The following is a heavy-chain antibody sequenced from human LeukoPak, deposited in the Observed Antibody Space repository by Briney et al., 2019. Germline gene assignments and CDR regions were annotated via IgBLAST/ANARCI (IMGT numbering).Heavy chain of an antibody. CDR3: AKGSTANFPGYYYYGTDV. D-gene: IGHD2-2*01. CDR2: ISYDGSNK. V-gene: IGHV3-30*18. Sequence: GGSLRLSCAASGFTFSSYGMHWVRQAPGKGLEWVAVISYDGSNKYYADSVKGRFTISRDNSKNTLYLQMNSLRAEDTAVYYCAKGSTANFPGYYYYGTDVWGQGTTVTVSS. CDR1: GFTFSSYG. J-gene: IGHJ6*02.